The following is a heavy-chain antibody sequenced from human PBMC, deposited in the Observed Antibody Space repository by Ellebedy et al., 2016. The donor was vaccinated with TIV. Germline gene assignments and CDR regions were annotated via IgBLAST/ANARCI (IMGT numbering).Heavy chain of an antibody. CDR3: ARDHVGPGSPAALDY. CDR1: GFTFGSYW. J-gene: IGHJ4*02. D-gene: IGHD1-26*01. V-gene: IGHV3-7*01. Sequence: GESLKISCEASGFTFGSYWMDWVRQAPGRGLEWVATIKSHGYETYYVDSVKGRFTISRDNRKNTLYLEMDSLRFEDTAVYYCARDHVGPGSPAALDYWGQGTQVTVSS. CDR2: IKSHGYET.